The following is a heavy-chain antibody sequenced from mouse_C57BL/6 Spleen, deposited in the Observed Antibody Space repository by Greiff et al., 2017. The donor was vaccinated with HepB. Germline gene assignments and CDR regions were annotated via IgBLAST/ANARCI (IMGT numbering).Heavy chain of an antibody. CDR3: ARREDGYYVLPY. Sequence: EVQRVESGGDLVKPGGSLKLSCAASGFTFSSYGMSWVRQTPDKRLEWVATISSGGSYTYYPDSVKGRFTISRDNAKNTLYLQMSSLKSEDTAMYYCARREDGYYVLPYWGQGTLVTVSA. J-gene: IGHJ3*01. V-gene: IGHV5-6*01. CDR1: GFTFSSYG. D-gene: IGHD2-3*01. CDR2: ISSGGSYT.